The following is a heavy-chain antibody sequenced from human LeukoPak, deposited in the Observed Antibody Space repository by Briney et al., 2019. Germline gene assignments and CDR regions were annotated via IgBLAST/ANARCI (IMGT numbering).Heavy chain of an antibody. CDR2: IYTSGSS. CDR3: VIVAMAPRTPLTQYGAMDG. J-gene: IGHJ6*01. V-gene: IGHV4-61*02. CDR1: GGSISSGSYY. D-gene: IGHD1-14*01. Sequence: SQTQSLTCPVSGGSISSGSYYWSWIPQPAGKGLEWIGRIYTSGSSNYNSSLKSRVTISVDTSKNQFSLKLSSVTAADTAVYYCVIVAMAPRTPLTQYGAMDGWVQGATATDPS.